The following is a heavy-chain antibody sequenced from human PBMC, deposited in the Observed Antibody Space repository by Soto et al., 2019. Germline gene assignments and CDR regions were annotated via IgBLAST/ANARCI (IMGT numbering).Heavy chain of an antibody. J-gene: IGHJ3*02. V-gene: IGHV1-18*01. CDR1: GYTFTSYG. CDR3: ARDGAPYYDSSGYYYSPSDDAFDI. D-gene: IGHD3-22*01. CDR2: ISAYNGNT. Sequence: QVPLVQSGAEVKKPGASVKVSCKASGYTFTSYGISWVRQAPGQGLEWMGWISAYNGNTNYAQKLQGRVTMTTDTSTSTAYMELRSLRSDDTAVYYCARDGAPYYDSSGYYYSPSDDAFDIWGQGTMVTVSS.